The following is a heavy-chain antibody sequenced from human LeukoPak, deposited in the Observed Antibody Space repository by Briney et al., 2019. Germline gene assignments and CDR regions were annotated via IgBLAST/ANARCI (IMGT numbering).Heavy chain of an antibody. CDR1: GFTFGDHA. V-gene: IGHV3-11*01. CDR2: ISNSGTTI. D-gene: IGHD3-10*01. CDR3: VKDSRVYYGSGSEIDH. J-gene: IGHJ4*02. Sequence: GGSLRLSCTAFGFTFGDHAMSWIRQAPGKGLEWVSYISNSGTTIYYADSVKGRFTISRDNAKNSLYLQMKSLRVEDTAVYYCVKDSRVYYGSGSEIDHWGQGALVTVSS.